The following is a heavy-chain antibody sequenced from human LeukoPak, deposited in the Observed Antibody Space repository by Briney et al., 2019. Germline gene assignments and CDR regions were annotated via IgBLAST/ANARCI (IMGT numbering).Heavy chain of an antibody. Sequence: ASVKVSCKASGYSFTSYYIHWVRQAPGQGLEWMGIINLSDGTTNYAQKFQGRVTMTRDMSTTTVYVELSSLKSDDTAVYYCARGGHTYTYFPKPWDYWGQGTLVTVSS. J-gene: IGHJ4*02. V-gene: IGHV1-46*01. CDR2: INLSDGTT. D-gene: IGHD5-18*01. CDR3: ARGGHTYTYFPKPWDY. CDR1: GYSFTSYY.